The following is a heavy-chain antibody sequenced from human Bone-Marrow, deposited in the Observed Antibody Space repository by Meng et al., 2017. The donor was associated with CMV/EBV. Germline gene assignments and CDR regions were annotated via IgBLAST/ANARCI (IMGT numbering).Heavy chain of an antibody. CDR2: IIPILGIA. J-gene: IGHJ5*02. V-gene: IGHV1-69*10. CDR1: GGTFSSYA. D-gene: IGHD2-2*01. Sequence: SVKVSCKASGGTFSSYAISWVRQAPGQGLEWMGGIIPILGIANYAQKFEGRVTITADKSTSTAYMELSSLRSEDTAVYYCARVPGPYQLSITGVGRQGYNWFDPWGQGTRVTGSS. CDR3: ARVPGPYQLSITGVGRQGYNWFDP.